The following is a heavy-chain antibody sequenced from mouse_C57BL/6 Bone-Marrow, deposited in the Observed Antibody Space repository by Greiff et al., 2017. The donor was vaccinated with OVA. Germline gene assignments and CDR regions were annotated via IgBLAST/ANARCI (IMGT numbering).Heavy chain of an antibody. CDR1: GFNIKDDY. J-gene: IGHJ2*01. Sequence: EVQLQQSGAELVRPGASVKLSCTASGFNIKDDYMHWVKQRPEQGLEWIGWIDPENGDTEYASKFQGKATITADKSSNTAYLQLSSLTSEDTAVYYCTRGVKDYWGQGTTLTVSS. CDR2: IDPENGDT. V-gene: IGHV14-4*01. CDR3: TRGVKDY. D-gene: IGHD2-2*01.